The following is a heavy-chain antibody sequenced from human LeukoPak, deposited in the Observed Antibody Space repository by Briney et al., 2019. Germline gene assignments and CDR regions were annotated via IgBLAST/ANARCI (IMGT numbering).Heavy chain of an antibody. D-gene: IGHD3-16*01. CDR2: INPSGGST. CDR3: TSFGGVRYYMDV. Sequence: ASVKVSCKASGYTFTSYYMHWVRQAPGQGLEWMGIINPSGGSTSYAQKFQGRVTMTRDMSTSTVYMELSSLRSEDTAVYYCTSFGGVRYYMDVWGKGTTVTVSS. V-gene: IGHV1-46*01. CDR1: GYTFTSYY. J-gene: IGHJ6*03.